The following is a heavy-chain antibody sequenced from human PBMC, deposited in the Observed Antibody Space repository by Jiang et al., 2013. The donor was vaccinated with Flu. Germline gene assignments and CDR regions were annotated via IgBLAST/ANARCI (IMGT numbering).Heavy chain of an antibody. CDR2: FDPEDGET. CDR3: ATRSPAHTMIVVEYYFDY. Sequence: SGAEVKKPGASVKVSCKVSGYTLTELSMHWVRQAPGKGLEWMGGFDPEDGETIYAQKFQGRVTMTEDTSTDTAYMELSSLRSEDTAVYYCATRSPAHTMIVVEYYFDYWGQGTLVTVSS. CDR1: GYTLTELS. V-gene: IGHV1-24*01. J-gene: IGHJ4*02. D-gene: IGHD3-22*01.